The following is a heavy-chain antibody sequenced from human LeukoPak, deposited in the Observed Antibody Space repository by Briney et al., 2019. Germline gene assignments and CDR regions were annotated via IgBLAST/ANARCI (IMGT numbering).Heavy chain of an antibody. CDR3: VKDSTTRASNLPDY. V-gene: IGHV3-33*03. Sequence: PGGSLRLPCEASGFTFNNYGMHWVRQAPGKGLEWVAVIWHDGDTKFYADSVKGRFTISRDKSKNTLYLEMNSLRAEDTAVYYCVKDSTTRASNLPDYWGQGTLVTVS. J-gene: IGHJ4*02. D-gene: IGHD1/OR15-1a*01. CDR1: GFTFNNYG. CDR2: IWHDGDTK.